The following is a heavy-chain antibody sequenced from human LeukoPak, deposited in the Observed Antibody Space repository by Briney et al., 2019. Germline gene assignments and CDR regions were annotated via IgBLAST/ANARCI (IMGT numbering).Heavy chain of an antibody. D-gene: IGHD2-2*01. CDR1: GGSISSYY. Sequence: PSETLSLTCTVSGGSISSYYWSWIRQPPGKGLEWIGYIYYSGSTNYNPSLKSRVTISVDTSKNQFSLKLSSVTAADTAVYYCARGASRVSPGAFDIWGQGTMVTVSS. CDR3: ARGASRVSPGAFDI. CDR2: IYYSGST. J-gene: IGHJ3*02. V-gene: IGHV4-59*01.